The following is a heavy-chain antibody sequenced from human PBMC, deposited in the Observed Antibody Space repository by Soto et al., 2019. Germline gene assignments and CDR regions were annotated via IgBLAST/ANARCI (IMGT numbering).Heavy chain of an antibody. CDR2: IYYSGST. J-gene: IGHJ3*02. Sequence: SETLSLTCTVSGGSISSSSYYWGWIRQPPGKGLEWIGSIYYSGSTYYNPSLKSRVTISVDTSKNQFSLKLSSVTAADTAVYYCARDRETDYGDYEGTFDIWGQGTMVTVSS. D-gene: IGHD4-17*01. V-gene: IGHV4-39*07. CDR1: GGSISSSSYY. CDR3: ARDRETDYGDYEGTFDI.